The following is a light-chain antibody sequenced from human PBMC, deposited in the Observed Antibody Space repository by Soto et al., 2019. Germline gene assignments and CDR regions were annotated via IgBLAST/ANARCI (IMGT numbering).Light chain of an antibody. J-gene: IGKJ4*01. V-gene: IGKV4-1*01. Sequence: DIVMTQSPDSLAVSLGERATINCKSSQSVLYSSDNKNYLAWYQQKPGQPPKLVIYWASTRESGVPDRFSGSGSGADFTLTISSLQAEDGAGYYCQQYYSTPLPFGGGTKVEIK. CDR3: QQYYSTPLP. CDR1: QSVLYSSDNKNY. CDR2: WAS.